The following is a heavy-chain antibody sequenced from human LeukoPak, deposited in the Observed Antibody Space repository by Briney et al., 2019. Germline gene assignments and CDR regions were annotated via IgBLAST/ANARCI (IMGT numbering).Heavy chain of an antibody. V-gene: IGHV3-30*04. Sequence: GGSLRLSCAASGFTFSSYAMHWVRQAPGKGLEWVAVISYDGSNKYYADSVKGRFTVSRDNSKNTLYLQMNSLRAEDTAVYYCARADYGDYALDYWGQGTLVTVSS. CDR1: GFTFSSYA. CDR3: ARADYGDYALDY. J-gene: IGHJ4*02. CDR2: ISYDGSNK. D-gene: IGHD4-17*01.